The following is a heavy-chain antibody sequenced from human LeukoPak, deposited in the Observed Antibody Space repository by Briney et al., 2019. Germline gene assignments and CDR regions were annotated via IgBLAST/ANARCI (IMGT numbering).Heavy chain of an antibody. D-gene: IGHD3-3*01. CDR2: IRYDGSNK. Sequence: GGSLRLSCAASGFTFSSYGMHWVRQAPGKGLEWVAFIRYDGSNKYYADSVKGRFTISRDNSKNTLYLQMNSLRAEDTAVYYCARDNIPDFWSGSFDPWGQGTLVTVSS. CDR1: GFTFSSYG. J-gene: IGHJ5*02. V-gene: IGHV3-30*02. CDR3: ARDNIPDFWSGSFDP.